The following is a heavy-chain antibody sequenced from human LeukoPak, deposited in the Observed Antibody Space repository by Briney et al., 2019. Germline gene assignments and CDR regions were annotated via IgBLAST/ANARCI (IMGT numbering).Heavy chain of an antibody. Sequence: RSLSLSCTGSGFRFGGYALSWVRQAPGKGLEWVGFIRSKALYGTSEYAASVEGRFTISRDDPNNIVYRQMNSLKTEDTAVYFCVIESVRDYYFDYWGQGTLVTVSS. CDR3: VIESVRDYYFDY. J-gene: IGHJ4*02. V-gene: IGHV3-49*04. D-gene: IGHD3-10*02. CDR2: IRSKALYGTS. CDR1: GFRFGGYA.